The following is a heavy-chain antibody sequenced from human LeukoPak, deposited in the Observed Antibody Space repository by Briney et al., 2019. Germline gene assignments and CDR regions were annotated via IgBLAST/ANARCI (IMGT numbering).Heavy chain of an antibody. Sequence: GGSLRLSCAASGFTFSSYEMNWVRQAPGKGLEWVSYISSSGSTIYYADSVKGRFTISRDNAKNSLYLQMNSLRAEDTAVYYCARGRYYYDSSGYYYGHAFDIWGQGTMVTVSS. J-gene: IGHJ3*02. V-gene: IGHV3-48*03. CDR1: GFTFSSYE. CDR3: ARGRYYYDSSGYYYGHAFDI. D-gene: IGHD3-22*01. CDR2: ISSSGSTI.